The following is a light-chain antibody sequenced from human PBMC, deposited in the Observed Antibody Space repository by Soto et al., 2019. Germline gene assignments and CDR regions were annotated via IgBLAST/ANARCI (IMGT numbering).Light chain of an antibody. CDR1: QTISAN. CDR3: QQYNNWPPLT. J-gene: IGKJ4*01. CDR2: GAY. V-gene: IGKV3-15*01. Sequence: IVMTQSPATLSLSPGESATLSCRGSQTISANLAWYQQRPRQAPRLLIYGAYTRATGIPARFSGSGSGTEFTLTISSLHSEDFAVYYCQQYNNWPPLTFGGGTKVDIK.